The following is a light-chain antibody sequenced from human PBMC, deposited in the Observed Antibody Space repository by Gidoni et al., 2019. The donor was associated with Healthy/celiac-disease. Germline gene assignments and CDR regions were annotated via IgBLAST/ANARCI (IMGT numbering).Light chain of an antibody. Sequence: EIVMTQSPATLSVSPGERATLSCRASHSVSSNLAWYQQKPGQAPRLLIYAASTRATGIPARFSGSGSGTEFTLTISSLQSEDFAVYYCQQYNNWPFTFGPXTKVDVK. V-gene: IGKV3-15*01. J-gene: IGKJ3*01. CDR3: QQYNNWPFT. CDR2: AAS. CDR1: HSVSSN.